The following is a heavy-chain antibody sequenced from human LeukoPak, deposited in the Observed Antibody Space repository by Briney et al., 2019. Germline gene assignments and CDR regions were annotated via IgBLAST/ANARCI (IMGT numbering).Heavy chain of an antibody. D-gene: IGHD3-3*01. CDR3: ARLREIPVFGVVTKSTSYFDY. J-gene: IGHJ4*02. CDR1: GFTFSSYG. CDR2: IKQDRSEK. V-gene: IGHV3-7*01. Sequence: GGTLRLSCAASGFTFSSYGMSWVRQAPGKGLELVANIKQDRSEKYYVDSVKGRFTISRDNAKNSLYLQMNSLRAEDTAVYYCARLREIPVFGVVTKSTSYFDYWGQGTLVTVSS.